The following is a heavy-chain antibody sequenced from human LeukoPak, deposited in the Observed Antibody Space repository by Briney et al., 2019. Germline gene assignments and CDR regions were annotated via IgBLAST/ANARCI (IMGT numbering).Heavy chain of an antibody. Sequence: GASVKVSCKASGYTFTSYCMSWVRQAPGQGLEWMGWINANSGGTNYAQKLQGRVTMTTDTSTSTAYMELSSLRSEHTAVYYCARARTIVCESFDPWGQGTLVTVSS. CDR2: INANSGGT. D-gene: IGHD5/OR15-5a*01. CDR3: ARARTIVCESFDP. V-gene: IGHV1-2*02. J-gene: IGHJ5*02. CDR1: GYTFTSYC.